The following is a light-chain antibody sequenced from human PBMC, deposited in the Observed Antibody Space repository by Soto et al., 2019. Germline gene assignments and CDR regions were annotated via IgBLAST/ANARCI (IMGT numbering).Light chain of an antibody. CDR2: GAS. CDR3: QQYGSSPPWT. J-gene: IGKJ1*01. Sequence: EIVLTQSPGTLSLSPGERATLSCRASQSVSSSYLAWYQQKPGQAPRLLIYGASSRATGIPDRFSGSGSGTDFTLTISRLEPEDFAAYYCQQYGSSPPWTFGQGTTVEIK. V-gene: IGKV3-20*01. CDR1: QSVSSSY.